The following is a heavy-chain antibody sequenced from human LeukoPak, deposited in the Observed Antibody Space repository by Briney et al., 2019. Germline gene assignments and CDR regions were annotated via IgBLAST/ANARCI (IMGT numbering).Heavy chain of an antibody. Sequence: GESLKISCQGFGFSFVTYTIGGLGQMPGKGLEWMGIIYPGDSDTRYSPSFQGQVTISADKSINTAYLQWSSLKASDTAMYYCARRSAVAPYYYMDVWGKGTTVTVSS. CDR1: GFSFVTYT. V-gene: IGHV5-51*01. CDR3: ARRSAVAPYYYMDV. J-gene: IGHJ6*03. CDR2: IYPGDSDT.